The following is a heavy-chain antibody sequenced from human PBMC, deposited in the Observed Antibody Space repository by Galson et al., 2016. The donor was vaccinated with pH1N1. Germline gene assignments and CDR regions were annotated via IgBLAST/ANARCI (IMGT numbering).Heavy chain of an antibody. CDR1: GFTFSSYS. Sequence: SLRLSCAASGFTFSSYSMYWVRQAPGKGLEWVSYISTGTSKYYADSVKGRFTISRDNARNSLYLQMNGLRAEDTAVYYCARDLTRRGSLPGYYLDSWGQGALVTVSS. J-gene: IGHJ4*02. D-gene: IGHD1-14*01. CDR3: ARDLTRRGSLPGYYLDS. CDR2: ISTGTSK. V-gene: IGHV3-48*04.